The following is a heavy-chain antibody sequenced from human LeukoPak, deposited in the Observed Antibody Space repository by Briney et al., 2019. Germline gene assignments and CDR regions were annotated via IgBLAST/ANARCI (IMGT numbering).Heavy chain of an antibody. CDR2: IFYGGSATT. Sequence: PSETLSLTCTVSGGSLKRNSDSWAWLRQSPGKGLEWRATIFYGGSATTTYSPSLQSRLTISADTSKNQFFLKLTSMTAADTGIYYCARLPTTTFYFNFQNNDYLMDVWGQGTTVAVSS. D-gene: IGHD3-16*01. J-gene: IGHJ6*02. V-gene: IGHV4-39*01. CDR3: ARLPTTTFYFNFQNNDYLMDV. CDR1: GGSLKRNSDS.